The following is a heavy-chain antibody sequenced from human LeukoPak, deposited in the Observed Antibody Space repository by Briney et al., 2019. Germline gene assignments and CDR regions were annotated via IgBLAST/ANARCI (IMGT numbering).Heavy chain of an antibody. CDR1: GFTFSSYE. CDR3: ANYGDYQYFDY. Sequence: GGSLRLSCAASGFTFSSYEMNWVRQAPGKGLEWVAVISYDGTNKYYADSVKGRFTISRDNSKNTLYLQMNSLKTDDTAVYYCANYGDYQYFDYWGQGTPVTVSS. D-gene: IGHD4-17*01. CDR2: ISYDGTNK. V-gene: IGHV3-30*18. J-gene: IGHJ4*02.